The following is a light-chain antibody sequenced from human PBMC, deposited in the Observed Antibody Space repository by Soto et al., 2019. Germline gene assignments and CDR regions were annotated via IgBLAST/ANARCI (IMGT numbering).Light chain of an antibody. CDR2: GPS. J-gene: IGKJ3*01. CDR3: QQYHSWPPTFT. V-gene: IGKV3-15*01. CDR1: QSISSN. Sequence: EMVMTQSPGTLSVSPGERATLSCRASQSISSNLAWYQQKPGQAPRLLIYGPSTRATGIPARFSGTVSGTEFTLTITGLQSEDFAVYYCQQYHSWPPTFTFGPGTKVDIK.